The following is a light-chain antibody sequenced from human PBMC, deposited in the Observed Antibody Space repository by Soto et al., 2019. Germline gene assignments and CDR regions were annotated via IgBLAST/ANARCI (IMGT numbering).Light chain of an antibody. CDR2: DAS. CDR3: QQRSNWPPALT. CDR1: QSVSSY. Sequence: EIVLPQSPATLSLSPGERATLSCRASQSVSSYLAWYQQKPGQAPRLLIYDASNRATGIPARFSGSGSGTDFTLTISSLEPEDVAVYYCQQRSNWPPALTFGGGTKVEIK. V-gene: IGKV3-11*01. J-gene: IGKJ4*01.